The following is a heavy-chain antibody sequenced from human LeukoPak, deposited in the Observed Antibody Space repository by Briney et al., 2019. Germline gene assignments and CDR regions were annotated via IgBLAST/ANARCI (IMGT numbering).Heavy chain of an antibody. J-gene: IGHJ4*02. Sequence: SETLSLTCTVSGFSISSGHYWGWVRQPPGAGLEWIGSVYQSGTAYYNPSLKSRVTTSVDMSKNQFSLRLRPVTAADTAVYYCARIFIRNGYSSYFDCWGQGTLVTVSS. D-gene: IGHD5-18*01. V-gene: IGHV4-38-2*02. CDR2: VYQSGTA. CDR1: GFSISSGHY. CDR3: ARIFIRNGYSSYFDC.